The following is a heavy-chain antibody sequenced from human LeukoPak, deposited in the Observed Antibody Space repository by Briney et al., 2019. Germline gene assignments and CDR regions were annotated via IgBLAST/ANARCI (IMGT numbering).Heavy chain of an antibody. CDR1: GYTFSTYA. Sequence: ASVKVSCKASGYTFSTYAMHWVRQAPGQRLEWMGWINAGNGNTKYSQKFQGRVILTSDTSASTAYMELSSLRSEGTAVYYCATRYNYNWGFDYWGQGTLVTVSS. CDR2: INAGNGNT. D-gene: IGHD5-18*01. CDR3: ATRYNYNWGFDY. V-gene: IGHV1-3*01. J-gene: IGHJ4*02.